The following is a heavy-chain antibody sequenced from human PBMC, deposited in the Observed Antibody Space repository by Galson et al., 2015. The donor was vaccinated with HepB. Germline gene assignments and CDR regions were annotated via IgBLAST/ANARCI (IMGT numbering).Heavy chain of an antibody. Sequence: SGASLKKPGESLRISCQGSGYSFTRYWSSWVRQMPAQGLVWMGRIAPSDSYTNYSPSFQGHVTISADKSISTAYLQWSSLKASDTAMYYCATVVGATSGGFDYWGQGTLVTVSS. J-gene: IGHJ4*02. D-gene: IGHD1-26*01. CDR3: ATVVGATSGGFDY. CDR1: GYSFTRYW. V-gene: IGHV5-10-1*01. CDR2: IAPSDSYT.